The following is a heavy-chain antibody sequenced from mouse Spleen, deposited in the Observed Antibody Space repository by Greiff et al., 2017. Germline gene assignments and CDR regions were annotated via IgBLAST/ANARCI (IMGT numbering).Heavy chain of an antibody. V-gene: IGHV1-26*01. CDR2: INPNNGGT. D-gene: IGHD3-3*01. CDR1: GYTFTDYY. CDR3: ARGDWRAY. J-gene: IGHJ3*01. Sequence: EVQLQQSGPELVKPGASVKISCKASGYTFTDYYMNWVKQSHGKSLEWIGDINPNNGGTSYNQKFKGKATLTVDKSSSTAYMELRSLTSEDSAVYYCARGDWRAYWGQGTLVTVSA.